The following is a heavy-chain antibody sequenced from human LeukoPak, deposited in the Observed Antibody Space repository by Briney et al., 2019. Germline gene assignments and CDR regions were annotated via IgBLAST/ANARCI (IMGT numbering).Heavy chain of an antibody. CDR1: GGSISTTSYY. J-gene: IGHJ4*02. D-gene: IGHD3-3*01. V-gene: IGHV4-39*02. Sequence: PSETLSLTCSVSGGSISTTSYYWAWIRQPPGKGLEWIATIHYGVTSHYNPSLESRVTISVDTSKNHFPLLLRSVTATDTALYYCARVYDFWSGNHGAYFDYWGQGTLVSVSS. CDR2: IHYGVTS. CDR3: ARVYDFWSGNHGAYFDY.